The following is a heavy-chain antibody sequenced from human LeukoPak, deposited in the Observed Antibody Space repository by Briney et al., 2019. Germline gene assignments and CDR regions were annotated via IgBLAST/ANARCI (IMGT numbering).Heavy chain of an antibody. J-gene: IGHJ4*02. D-gene: IGHD3-10*01. CDR3: ARNYASGTYDFGY. Sequence: GGSLRLSCGASGFTFTSYGIHWVRQAPGRGLGWGAVISYDGSNKYYADSVKGRFAISRDNSKNTVYLQMNSLRAEDTAVYYCARNYASGTYDFGYWGQGALVTVSS. CDR2: ISYDGSNK. CDR1: GFTFTSYG. V-gene: IGHV3-30*19.